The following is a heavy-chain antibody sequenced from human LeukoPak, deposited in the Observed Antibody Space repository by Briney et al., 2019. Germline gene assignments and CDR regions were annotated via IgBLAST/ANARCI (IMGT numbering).Heavy chain of an antibody. CDR2: ISSSGSTI. CDR1: GFTFSDYY. V-gene: IGHV3-11*04. Sequence: GGSLRLSCAASGFTFSDYYMSWIRQAPGKGLEWVSYISSSGSTIYYADSVKGRFTISRDNAKNSLYLQMNSLRAEDTAVYYCARVGSDFWSGYYTPYYYYYYMDVWGKGTTVTVSS. J-gene: IGHJ6*03. D-gene: IGHD3-3*01. CDR3: ARVGSDFWSGYYTPYYYYYYMDV.